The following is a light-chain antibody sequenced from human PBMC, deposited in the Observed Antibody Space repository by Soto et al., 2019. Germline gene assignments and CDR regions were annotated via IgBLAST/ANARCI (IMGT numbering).Light chain of an antibody. CDR3: SSYTSGDTLV. CDR1: SSDVGGHNY. J-gene: IGLJ2*01. Sequence: QSALTQPASVSGSPGQSITISCTGTSSDVGGHNYVSWYQQYPGKAPKLMIYDVSNRPSGVSNRFSGSKSGNTASLTISGLQAEDEADYYCSSYTSGDTLVFGGGTKVTVL. CDR2: DVS. V-gene: IGLV2-14*03.